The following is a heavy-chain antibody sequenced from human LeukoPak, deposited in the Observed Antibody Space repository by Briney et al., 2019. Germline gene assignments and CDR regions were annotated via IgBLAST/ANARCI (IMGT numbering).Heavy chain of an antibody. V-gene: IGHV3-11*01. J-gene: IGHJ6*02. CDR1: GFTFSDYY. CDR3: ARVGMWFGPDDYYYGMDV. Sequence: GGSLRLSCAASGFTFSDYYMSWIRQAPGKGLEWVSYMGNSRSTIYYADSVKGRFTISRDNAKNSLYLQMNSLRAEDTAVYYCARVGMWFGPDDYYYGMDVWGQGTTVTVSS. CDR2: MGNSRSTI. D-gene: IGHD3-10*01.